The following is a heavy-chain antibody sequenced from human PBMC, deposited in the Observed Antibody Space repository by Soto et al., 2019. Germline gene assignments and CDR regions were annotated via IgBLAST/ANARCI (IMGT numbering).Heavy chain of an antibody. CDR2: IIPILGIA. CDR3: ARHPVVAANPFDY. D-gene: IGHD2-15*01. Sequence: ASVKVSCKASGGTFSSYTISWVRQAPGQGLEWMGRIIPILGIANYAQKFQGRVTITADKSTSTAYMELSSLRSEDTAVYYCARHPVVAANPFDYWGQGTLVTVSS. J-gene: IGHJ4*02. CDR1: GGTFSSYT. V-gene: IGHV1-69*02.